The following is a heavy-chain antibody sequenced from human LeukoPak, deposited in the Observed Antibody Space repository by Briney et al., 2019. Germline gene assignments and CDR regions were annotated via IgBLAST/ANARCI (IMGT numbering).Heavy chain of an antibody. V-gene: IGHV1-2*02. Sequence: ASVTVSCTASGYTFTAYYMHWVRQAPGQGLEWIGWINPNSGGTNYAQKLQGRVTMTRDTSISTAYMELSRLRSDDTAVYYCARGELLGYSSSWYLVYWGQGTLVTVSS. CDR2: INPNSGGT. CDR3: ARGELLGYSSSWYLVY. CDR1: GYTFTAYY. J-gene: IGHJ4*02. D-gene: IGHD6-13*01.